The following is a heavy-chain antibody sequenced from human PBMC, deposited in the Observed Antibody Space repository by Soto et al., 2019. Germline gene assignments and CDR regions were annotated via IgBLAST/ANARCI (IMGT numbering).Heavy chain of an antibody. CDR3: ARDWTHYDSSGPGDY. CDR1: GYTFTSYY. CDR2: INAGSGST. D-gene: IGHD3-22*01. V-gene: IGHV1-46*01. Sequence: GASVKVSCKASGYTFTSYYMHWVRQAPGQGLEWMGMINAGSGSTRYSQKFQGRVTMTRDTSAITAYMELSSLRSEDTAVYYCARDWTHYDSSGPGDYWGQGTLVTVSS. J-gene: IGHJ4*02.